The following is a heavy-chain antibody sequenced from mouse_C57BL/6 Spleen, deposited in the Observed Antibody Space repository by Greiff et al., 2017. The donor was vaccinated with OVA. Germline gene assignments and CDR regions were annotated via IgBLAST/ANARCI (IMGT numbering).Heavy chain of an antibody. J-gene: IGHJ4*01. D-gene: IGHD2-10*02. Sequence: VKQSCKASGYTFTSYWMHWVKQRPGQGLEWIGEIDPSDSYTNYNQKFKGKSTLTVDKSSSTAYMQLSSLTSEDSAVYYCAVSSYGDYAMDYWGQGTSVTVSS. CDR3: AVSSYGDYAMDY. V-gene: IGHV1-69*01. CDR2: IDPSDSYT. CDR1: GYTFTSYW.